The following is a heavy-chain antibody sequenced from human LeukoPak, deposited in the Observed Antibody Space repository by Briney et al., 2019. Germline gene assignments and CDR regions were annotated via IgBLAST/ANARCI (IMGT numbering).Heavy chain of an antibody. Sequence: SETLSLTCTVSGGSISSGSYYWSWIRQPAGKGLEWIGRIYTSGSTNYNPSPKSRVTISVDTSKNQFSLKLSSVTAADTAVYYCARSGKRTNYYYYYMDVWGKGTTVTVSS. J-gene: IGHJ6*03. V-gene: IGHV4-61*02. CDR3: ARSGKRTNYYYYYMDV. D-gene: IGHD3/OR15-3a*01. CDR2: IYTSGST. CDR1: GGSISSGSYY.